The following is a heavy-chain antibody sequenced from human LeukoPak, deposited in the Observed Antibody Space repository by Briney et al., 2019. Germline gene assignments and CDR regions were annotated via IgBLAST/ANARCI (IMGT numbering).Heavy chain of an antibody. Sequence: GGSLRLSCAASGFTFSNYWMSWVRQAPGKGLEWVANIKEDGSEKKYVDSVKGRFTISRDDAKNSLYLQMNSLRAEDTAVYCCARGYHFFDFWGQGTLVTVSS. J-gene: IGHJ4*02. CDR3: ARGYHFFDF. D-gene: IGHD1-20*01. V-gene: IGHV3-7*05. CDR1: GFTFSNYW. CDR2: IKEDGSEK.